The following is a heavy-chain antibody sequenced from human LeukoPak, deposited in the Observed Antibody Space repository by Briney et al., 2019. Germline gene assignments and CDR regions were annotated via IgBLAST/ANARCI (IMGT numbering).Heavy chain of an antibody. J-gene: IGHJ4*02. CDR3: AKDFDPTIAVADIDY. V-gene: IGHV3-30*02. D-gene: IGHD6-19*01. CDR1: GFTFSSYG. Sequence: GGSLRLSCAASGFTFSSYGMHWVRQAPGKGLEWVAFIRYDGSNKYYADSVKGRFTISRDNSKNTLYLQMNSLRAEDTAVYYCAKDFDPTIAVADIDYWGQGTLVTVSS. CDR2: IRYDGSNK.